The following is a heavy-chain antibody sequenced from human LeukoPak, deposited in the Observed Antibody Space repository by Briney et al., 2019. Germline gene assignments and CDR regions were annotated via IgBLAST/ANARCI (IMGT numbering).Heavy chain of an antibody. CDR3: AREDSSGWYY. CDR1: GFTFRKHY. V-gene: IGHV3-11*04. Sequence: GGSLRLSCAASGFTFRKHYMSWIRQAPGRGPEWVAYIGASGSTRYYRDSVDGRFTISRDNAKNSLHLQMNSLRAEDTAVYYCAREDSSGWYYWGQGTLVTVSS. J-gene: IGHJ4*02. CDR2: IGASGSTR. D-gene: IGHD6-19*01.